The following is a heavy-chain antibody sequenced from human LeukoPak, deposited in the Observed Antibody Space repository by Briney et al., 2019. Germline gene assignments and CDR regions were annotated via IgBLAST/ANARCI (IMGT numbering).Heavy chain of an antibody. CDR2: ISGSGGST. CDR3: ANHRAWGPSDY. Sequence: GGSLRLSCAASGFTFSSYAMSWVRQAPGKGLEWVSAISGSGGSTYYADSVKGRFTISRDNSKNTLYLQMNSLRAEGTAVYYCANHRAWGPSDYWGQGTLVTVSS. D-gene: IGHD1-26*01. V-gene: IGHV3-23*01. J-gene: IGHJ4*02. CDR1: GFTFSSYA.